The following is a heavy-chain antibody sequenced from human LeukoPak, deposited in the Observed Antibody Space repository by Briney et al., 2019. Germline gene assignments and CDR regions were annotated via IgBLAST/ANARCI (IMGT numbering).Heavy chain of an antibody. CDR3: VKDRGGDSVFDY. CDR2: IRCRRGST. V-gene: IGHV3-64*05. CDR1: GFAFSLYG. Sequence: GGSLTLSCSASGFAFSLYGMHWVRPAPGKGIEYVSSIRCRRGSTNYRNSVKGRFTIPRDNSKNTLYVDMSSLRPEDTAVYFCVKDRGGDSVFDYWGQGTLVTVSS. J-gene: IGHJ4*02. D-gene: IGHD4-17*01.